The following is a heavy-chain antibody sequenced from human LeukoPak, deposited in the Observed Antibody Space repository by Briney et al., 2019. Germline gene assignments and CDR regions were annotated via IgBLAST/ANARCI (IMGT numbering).Heavy chain of an antibody. CDR3: AKDPGYSSGWYAQDYFDY. D-gene: IGHD6-19*01. CDR2: ISYDGSNK. Sequence: GGSLRLSCAASGFTFSSYGMHWVRQAPGKGLEWVAVISYDGSNKYYADSVKGRFTISRDNSKNTLYLQMNSLRAEDTAVYYCAKDPGYSSGWYAQDYFDYWGQGTLVTVSS. CDR1: GFTFSSYG. V-gene: IGHV3-30*18. J-gene: IGHJ4*02.